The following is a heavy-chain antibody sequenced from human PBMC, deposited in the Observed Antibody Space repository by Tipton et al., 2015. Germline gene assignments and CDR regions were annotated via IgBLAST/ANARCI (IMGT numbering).Heavy chain of an antibody. CDR3: ARGGGDDYIWGSSRFDS. Sequence: TLSLTCTVSVVSITTGDYYWSWIRQPPGKGPEWIGHISYNGSTCCNPSLKSRLTTSIDTSKNQFSLNLTSVTAADTAMYYCARGGGDDYIWGSSRFDSWGQGILVTVSS. V-gene: IGHV4-30-4*01. J-gene: IGHJ5*01. CDR2: ISYNGST. D-gene: IGHD3-16*02. CDR1: VVSITTGDYY.